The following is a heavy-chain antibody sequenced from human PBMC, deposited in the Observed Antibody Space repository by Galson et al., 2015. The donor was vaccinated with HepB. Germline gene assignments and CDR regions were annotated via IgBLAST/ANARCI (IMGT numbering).Heavy chain of an antibody. V-gene: IGHV1-2*02. J-gene: IGHJ6*02. CDR3: ARDFGPKANYHYYYGVDV. CDR1: GYIFTGYY. Sequence: SVKVSCKASGYIFTGYYMHWVRQAPGQGLEWMGWINPNSGGTNYAQKFQGRVTMTRDTFISTAYVELSRLRSDDTAVYYCARDFGPKANYHYYYGVDVWGQGTTVTVSS. D-gene: IGHD3-3*01. CDR2: INPNSGGT.